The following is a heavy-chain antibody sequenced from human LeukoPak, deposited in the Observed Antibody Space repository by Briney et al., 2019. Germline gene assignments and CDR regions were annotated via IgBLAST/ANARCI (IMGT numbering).Heavy chain of an antibody. CDR2: IYYSGST. V-gene: IGHV4-59*08. J-gene: IGHJ3*02. D-gene: IGHD6-6*01. Sequence: PSETLSLTCTVSGGSISSYYWSWIRQPPGKGLEWIGYIYYSGSTNYNPSLKSRVTISVDTSKNQFSLKLSSVTAADTAVYYCATAEYSSSGAFDIWGQGTMVTVSS. CDR1: GGSISSYY. CDR3: ATAEYSSSGAFDI.